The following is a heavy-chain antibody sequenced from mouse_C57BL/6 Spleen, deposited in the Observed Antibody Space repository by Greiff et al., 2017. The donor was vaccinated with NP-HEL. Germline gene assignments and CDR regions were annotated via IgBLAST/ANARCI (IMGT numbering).Heavy chain of an antibody. CDR1: GYPFSISW. D-gene: IGHD2-5*01. V-gene: IGHV1-82*01. J-gene: IGHJ2*01. CDR3: ATTPYSNCDDY. Sequence: QVQLQQSGPELAKPGASVKISCKASGYPFSISWMNWVKQRPGKGLEWIGRIYPGDGDTNYNGKFTGKATLTADKSSSTAYMQLSSLTSEDSAVYNYATTPYSNCDDYWGQGTTLTVSS. CDR2: IYPGDGDT.